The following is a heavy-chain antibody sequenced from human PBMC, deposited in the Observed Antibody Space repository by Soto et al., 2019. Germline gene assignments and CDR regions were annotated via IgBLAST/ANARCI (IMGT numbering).Heavy chain of an antibody. D-gene: IGHD3-10*01. CDR1: GFTVSNSY. Sequence: EVQVVESGGGLVQSGGSLTLSCAASGFTVSNSYMSWVRQAPGKGLEWVSAIYSGGSTYYADSVKGRFTISRDNSRNTLYLQMNSLRAEDTADYFCARCDGSATYCFFFAYWGQGTPVTVSS. CDR3: ARCDGSATYCFFFAY. V-gene: IGHV3-66*01. J-gene: IGHJ4*02. CDR2: IYSGGST.